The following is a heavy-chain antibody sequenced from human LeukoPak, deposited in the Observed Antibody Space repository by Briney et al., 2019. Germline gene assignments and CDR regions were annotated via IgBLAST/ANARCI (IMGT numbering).Heavy chain of an antibody. J-gene: IGHJ6*02. CDR2: ISGNGGST. V-gene: IGHV3-23*01. D-gene: IGHD6-19*01. Sequence: PGGSLRLSCAASGFTFSSYSMNWVRQAPGKGLEWVSGISGNGGSTYYADSVKGRFTISRDKSKNTVSLQMNSLRAEDTAVYYCARPYVPQGVPGFPYWYFYGMDVWGQGTTVTVSS. CDR3: ARPYVPQGVPGFPYWYFYGMDV. CDR1: GFTFSSYS.